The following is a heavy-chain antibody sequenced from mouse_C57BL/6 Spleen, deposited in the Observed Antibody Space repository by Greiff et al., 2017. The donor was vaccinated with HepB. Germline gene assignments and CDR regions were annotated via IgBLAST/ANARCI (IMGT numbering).Heavy chain of an antibody. D-gene: IGHD1-1*01. J-gene: IGHJ2*01. CDR2: IDPSDSET. V-gene: IGHV1-52*01. CDR1: GYTFTSYW. CDR3: ARNYGSSYHYFDY. Sequence: QVQLQQPGAELVRPGSSVKLSCKASGYTFTSYWMHWVKQRPIQGLEWIGNIDPSDSETHYNQKFKDKATLTVDKSSSTAYMQLSSLTSEDSAVYYCARNYGSSYHYFDYWGQGTTLTVSS.